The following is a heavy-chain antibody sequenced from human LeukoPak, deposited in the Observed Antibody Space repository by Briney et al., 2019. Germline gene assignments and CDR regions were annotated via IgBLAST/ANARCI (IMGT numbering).Heavy chain of an antibody. Sequence: GGSLRLSCAASEFTFSSYTLNWVRQAPGKGLEWVSSISSSSSRIYYADSVKGRFIVSRDNAKSSLFLQMNSLRAEDTAVYYCARVKEHDGSTYSPTDYFQHWGQGTLVTVSS. CDR3: ARVKEHDGSTYSPTDYFQH. CDR1: EFTFSSYT. J-gene: IGHJ1*01. D-gene: IGHD3-22*01. CDR2: ISSSSSRI. V-gene: IGHV3-21*01.